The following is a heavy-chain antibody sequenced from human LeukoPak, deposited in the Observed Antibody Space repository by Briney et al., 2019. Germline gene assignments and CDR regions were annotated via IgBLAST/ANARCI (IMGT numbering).Heavy chain of an antibody. CDR3: ASLYGSSWPPFDY. Sequence: SDTLSLTCTVSGGSISSSHWWSWLRPPPGKGLEWIGEIYHSGSINYNPSLKSRVTISIDKSKNQFSLKLSSVTAADTAVYYCASLYGSSWPPFDYWGQGTLVTVSS. V-gene: IGHV4-4*02. D-gene: IGHD6-13*01. CDR2: IYHSGSI. CDR1: GGSISSSHW. J-gene: IGHJ4*02.